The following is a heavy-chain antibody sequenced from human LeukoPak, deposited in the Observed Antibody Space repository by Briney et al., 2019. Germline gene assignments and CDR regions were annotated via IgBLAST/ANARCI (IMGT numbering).Heavy chain of an antibody. CDR2: IYTSGST. D-gene: IGHD3-3*01. V-gene: IGHV4-61*02. CDR1: GGSISSNSYY. CDR3: ARVEGYYYIFDY. Sequence: PSETLSLTCTVSGGSISSNSYYWSWIRQPAGKGLEWIGRIYTSGSTNYNPSLKSRVTMSVDTSKNQFSLKLSSVTAADTAVYYCARVEGYYYIFDYWGQGTLVTVSS. J-gene: IGHJ4*02.